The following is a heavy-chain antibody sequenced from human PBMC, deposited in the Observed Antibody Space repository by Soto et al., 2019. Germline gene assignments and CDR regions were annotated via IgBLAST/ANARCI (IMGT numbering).Heavy chain of an antibody. CDR2: IYYSGST. D-gene: IGHD1-7*01. V-gene: IGHV4-59*01. CDR3: AREIGITGTTAWFDP. J-gene: IGHJ5*02. Sequence: SSETLSLTCTVSGGSISSYYWSWIRQPPGKGLEWIGYIYYSGSTNYNPSLKSRVTISVDTSKNQFSLKLSSVTAADTAVYYCAREIGITGTTAWFDPWGQGTLVTVSS. CDR1: GGSISSYY.